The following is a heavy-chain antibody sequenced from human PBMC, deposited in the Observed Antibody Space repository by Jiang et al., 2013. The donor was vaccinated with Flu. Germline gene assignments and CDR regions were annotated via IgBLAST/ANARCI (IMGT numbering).Heavy chain of an antibody. CDR2: INHSGST. D-gene: IGHD2-2*01. V-gene: IGHV4-34*01. CDR3: ARPRRYCSSTSCYGNNWFDP. J-gene: IGHJ5*02. CDR1: GGSFSGYY. Sequence: LLKPSETLSLTCAVYGGSFSGYYWSWIRQPPGKGLEWIGEINHSGSTNYNPSLKSRVTISVDTSKNQFSLKLSSVTAADTAVYYCARPRRYCSSTSCYGNNWFDPWGQGTLVTVSS.